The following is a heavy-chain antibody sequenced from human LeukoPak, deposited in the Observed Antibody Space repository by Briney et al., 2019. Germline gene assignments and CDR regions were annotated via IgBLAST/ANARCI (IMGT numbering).Heavy chain of an antibody. CDR2: ITTYNGNT. D-gene: IGHD2-2*01. V-gene: IGHV1-18*04. CDR3: ARGSAAVVPAAIGMDAPFDY. CDR1: GYTLTSYY. Sequence: GASVKVSCKASGYTLTSYYMHWVRQAPGQGLEWMGWITTYNGNTNYAQNLQGRVTLTTDTSTSTAYMELRSLRSDDTAVYYCARGSAAVVPAAIGMDAPFDYWGQGTLVTVSS. J-gene: IGHJ4*02.